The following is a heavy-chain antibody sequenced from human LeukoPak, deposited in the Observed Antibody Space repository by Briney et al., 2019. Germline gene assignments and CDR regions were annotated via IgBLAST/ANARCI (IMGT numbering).Heavy chain of an antibody. Sequence: GGSLRLSCAASGFTFTISWMSWVRQAPGEGLGWVSAISGTGDSTYYADSVKGRFTISRDNSKNTLYLQMNSLRAEDTAVYYCASMRGYFEYWGQGTLGTVSS. J-gene: IGHJ4*02. CDR1: GFTFTISW. CDR2: ISGTGDST. V-gene: IGHV3-23*01. CDR3: ASMRGYFEY.